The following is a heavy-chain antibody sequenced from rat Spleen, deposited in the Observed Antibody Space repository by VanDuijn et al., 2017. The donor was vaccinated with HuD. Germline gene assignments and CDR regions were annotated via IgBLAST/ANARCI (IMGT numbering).Heavy chain of an antibody. CDR1: GFTFSNFD. D-gene: IGHD5-1*01. CDR3: IKVLGNWFAY. Sequence: EVQLVESGGGLVQPGRSLKLSCAASGFTFSNFDMAWVRQAPTKGLEWVATISYGDSSGHSSTYYRDSVKGRFTISRDNAKNALYLQMNNLRSEDTAIYYCIKVLGNWFAYWGQGTLVTVSS. J-gene: IGHJ3*01. V-gene: IGHV5-29*01. CDR2: ISYGDSSGHSST.